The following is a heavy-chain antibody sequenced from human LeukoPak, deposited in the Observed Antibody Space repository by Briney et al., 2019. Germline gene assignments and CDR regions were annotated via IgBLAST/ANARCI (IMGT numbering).Heavy chain of an antibody. CDR1: GGSISSGSYY. Sequence: SETLSLTCTVSGGSISSGSYYWSWIRQPAGKGLEWIGRIYTSGRTNYNPPLKSRVTISVHTSKNQFSLKLSSVTAADTAIYYCARDVGDGDYGWFDPWGQGTLVSVSS. CDR2: IYTSGRT. CDR3: ARDVGDGDYGWFDP. D-gene: IGHD4-17*01. V-gene: IGHV4-61*02. J-gene: IGHJ5*02.